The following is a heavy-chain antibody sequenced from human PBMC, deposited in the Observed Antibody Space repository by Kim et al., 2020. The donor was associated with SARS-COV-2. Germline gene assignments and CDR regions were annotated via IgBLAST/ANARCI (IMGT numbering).Heavy chain of an antibody. V-gene: IGHV3-30*01. D-gene: IGHD3-10*01. Sequence: VDTVRCRFTISRDTSKNTLYLQMDSLRPEDTALYYCARDGSYYGLGTYSDYWGQGTLVTVSS. J-gene: IGHJ4*02. CDR3: ARDGSYYGLGTYSDY.